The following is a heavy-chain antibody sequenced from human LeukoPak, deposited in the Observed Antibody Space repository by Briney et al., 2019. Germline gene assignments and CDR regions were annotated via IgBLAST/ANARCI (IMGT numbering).Heavy chain of an antibody. J-gene: IGHJ3*02. CDR2: ISYDGDNE. CDR1: GFTFSSYA. D-gene: IGHD6-19*01. V-gene: IGHV3-30*18. Sequence: PGGSLRLSCAASGFTFSSYAMHWVRQAPGKGLEWVAVISYDGDNEFYADSVKGRFTISGDNSKNTLYVQMNSLTTEDTAIYYCAKGGQWLVRHDAFDIWGQGTMVTVSS. CDR3: AKGGQWLVRHDAFDI.